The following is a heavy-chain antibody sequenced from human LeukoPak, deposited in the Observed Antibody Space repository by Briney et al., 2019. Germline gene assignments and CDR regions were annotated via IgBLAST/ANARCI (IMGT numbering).Heavy chain of an antibody. D-gene: IGHD6-25*01. Sequence: SETLSLTCTVSGGSISSYYWSWIRQPAGKGLEWIGRIYTSGSTNYNPSLKSRVAMSIDTSKNQVSLDVFSVTAADTAVYYCAGRDRSTGYSFDYWGRGALVTVSS. J-gene: IGHJ4*02. CDR3: AGRDRSTGYSFDY. V-gene: IGHV4-4*07. CDR2: IYTSGST. CDR1: GGSISSYY.